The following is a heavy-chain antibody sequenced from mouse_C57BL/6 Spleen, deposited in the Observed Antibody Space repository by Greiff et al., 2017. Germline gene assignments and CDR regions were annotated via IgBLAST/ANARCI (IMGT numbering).Heavy chain of an antibody. J-gene: IGHJ4*01. CDR3: ARWDDCDEYYAMDY. D-gene: IGHD2-4*01. V-gene: IGHV1-18*01. CDR1: GYTFTDYN. Sequence: VQLQRSGPELVKPGASVKIPCKASGYTFTDYNMDWVKQSHGKSLEWIGDINPNNGGTIYNQKFKGQATLTVAKSSSTAYMERRSLTSEDTAVYDCARWDDCDEYYAMDYWGQGTSVTVSS. CDR2: INPNNGGT.